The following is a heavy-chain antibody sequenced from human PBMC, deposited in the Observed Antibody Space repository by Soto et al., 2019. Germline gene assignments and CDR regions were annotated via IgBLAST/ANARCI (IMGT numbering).Heavy chain of an antibody. CDR1: GYRFSSDW. V-gene: IGHV5-51*01. CDR3: GRMGGDSSGYYGVDY. J-gene: IGHJ4*02. CDR2: IYPDDSDT. D-gene: IGHD3-22*01. Sequence: PGESLKISCQGSGYRFSSDWIAWVRQMPGKGLEWMGIIYPDDSDTRYSPSFKGQATISADKSISTAYLQWSSLKASDTAMYYCGRMGGDSSGYYGVDYWGQGTLVTVSS.